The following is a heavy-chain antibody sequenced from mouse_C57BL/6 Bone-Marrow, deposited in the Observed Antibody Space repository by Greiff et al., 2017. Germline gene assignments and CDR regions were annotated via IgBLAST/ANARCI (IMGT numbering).Heavy chain of an antibody. D-gene: IGHD1-1*01. CDR2: IYPESGNT. Sequence: VNVVESGAELVRPGASVKLSCKASGYTFTDYYINWVKQRPGQGLEWIARIYPESGNTYYNEKFKGKATLTAEKSSSTAYMQLSSLTSEDSAVYFCARRNYADYWGQGTTLTVSS. J-gene: IGHJ2*01. CDR1: GYTFTDYY. V-gene: IGHV1-76*01. CDR3: ARRNYADY.